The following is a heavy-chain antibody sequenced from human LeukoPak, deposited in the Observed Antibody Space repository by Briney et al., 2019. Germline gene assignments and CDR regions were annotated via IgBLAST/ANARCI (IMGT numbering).Heavy chain of an antibody. CDR2: IYYSGST. Sequence: SETLSPTCTVSGGSISSGGYYWSWIRQHPGKGLEWIGYIYYSGSTYYNPSLKSRVTISVDTSKNQFSLKLSSVTAADTAVYYCARDRGPYSGYDSYYFDYWGQGTLVTVSS. V-gene: IGHV4-31*03. J-gene: IGHJ4*02. CDR3: ARDRGPYSGYDSYYFDY. D-gene: IGHD5-12*01. CDR1: GGSISSGGYY.